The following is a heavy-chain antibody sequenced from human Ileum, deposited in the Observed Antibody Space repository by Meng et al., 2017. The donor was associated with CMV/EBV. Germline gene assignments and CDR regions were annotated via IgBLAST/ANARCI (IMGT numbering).Heavy chain of an antibody. CDR2: VNPNNGDT. CDR1: GYVFANDL. CDR3: ARHGYYSTGWSF. D-gene: IGHD6-19*01. V-gene: IGHV1-18*04. J-gene: IGHJ4*02. Sequence: QVHMVQSGPEVRKPGASIKVSCKTSGYVFANDLISWVRQAPGQGLECMGWVNPNNGDTKYAQKFQGRVAMTTDTSTSTAYMELRSLTSDDTAVYYCARHGYYSTGWSFWGQGTLVTDSS.